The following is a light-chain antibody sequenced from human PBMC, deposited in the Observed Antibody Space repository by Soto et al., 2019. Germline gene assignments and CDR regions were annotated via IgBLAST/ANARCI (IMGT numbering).Light chain of an antibody. V-gene: IGLV2-8*01. CDR3: SSFAGGGNPVL. CDR2: EVT. CDR1: SSDVGGYNY. Sequence: QSAPTQPPSASGSLGQSVTISCTGTSSDVGGYNYVSWHQQHPGKAPKVMIYEVTKRPPGVPDRFSGSKSGNTASLTVSGLQAEDEADDYCSSFAGGGNPVLLGGGTKLTVL. J-gene: IGLJ2*01.